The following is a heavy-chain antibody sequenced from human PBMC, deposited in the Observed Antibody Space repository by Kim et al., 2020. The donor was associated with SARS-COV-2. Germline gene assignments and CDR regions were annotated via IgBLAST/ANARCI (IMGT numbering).Heavy chain of an antibody. CDR1: GYTFTSYA. D-gene: IGHD6-13*01. CDR2: INTNTGNP. V-gene: IGHV7-4-1*02. J-gene: IGHJ6*03. Sequence: ASVKVSCKASGYTFTSYAMNWVRQAPGQGLEWMGWINTNTGNPTYAQGFTGRFVFSLDTSVSTAYLQISSLKAEDTAVYYCARDGSSWYPSIFYYYYYMDVGGKGTTVTVSS. CDR3: ARDGSSWYPSIFYYYYYMDV.